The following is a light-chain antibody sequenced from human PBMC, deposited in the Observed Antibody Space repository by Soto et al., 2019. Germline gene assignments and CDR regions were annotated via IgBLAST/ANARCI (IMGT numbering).Light chain of an antibody. J-gene: IGKJ2*01. V-gene: IGKV3-11*01. CDR2: DSS. CDR1: QSVSSY. CDR3: QQRSNWPHT. Sequence: EIVSTQSPATLSLSPGERATLSCRASQSVSSYLAWYQQKPGQAPRLLIYDSSKRATGIPARFSGSGSGTDFNLTISSLEPEDSAVYYCQQRSNWPHTFVQGTQLELK.